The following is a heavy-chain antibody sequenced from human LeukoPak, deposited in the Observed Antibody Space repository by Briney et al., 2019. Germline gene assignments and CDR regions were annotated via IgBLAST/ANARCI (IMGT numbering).Heavy chain of an antibody. D-gene: IGHD1-1*01. CDR2: IYSGGNT. CDR1: GFTVSSNS. CDR3: ARDRAGGSGCDY. Sequence: GGSLRLSCAASGFTVSSNSMSWVRQAPGKGLEWVSVIYSGGNTFDADSVKGRFTISRDNSKNTLYLQMNSLRPEDTAGYYCARDRAGGSGCDYCGRGCLITVSS. V-gene: IGHV3-53*01. J-gene: IGHJ4*02.